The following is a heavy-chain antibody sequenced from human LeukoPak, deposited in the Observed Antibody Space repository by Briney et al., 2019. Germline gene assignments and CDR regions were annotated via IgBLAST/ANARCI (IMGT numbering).Heavy chain of an antibody. Sequence: GGSLRLSCAASGFTFSSYAMSWVRQAPGKGLEWVSGISGSGGSTYYADSVKGRFTISRDNSKNTVYLQMTSLRADDTAVYYCAKSAYDSRGYYFANWGQGSLVTVSS. J-gene: IGHJ4*02. CDR2: ISGSGGST. CDR1: GFTFSSYA. D-gene: IGHD3-22*01. V-gene: IGHV3-23*01. CDR3: AKSAYDSRGYYFAN.